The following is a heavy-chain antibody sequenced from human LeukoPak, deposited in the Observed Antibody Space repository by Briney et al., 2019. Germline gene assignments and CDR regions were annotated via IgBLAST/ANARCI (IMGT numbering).Heavy chain of an antibody. CDR2: IYYSGST. D-gene: IGHD3-3*01. CDR3: ARGDDFWSGYPL. J-gene: IGHJ4*02. V-gene: IGHV4-61*01. CDR1: GGSISSGSYY. Sequence: PSQTLSLTCTVSGGSISSGSYYWSWIRQPPGKGLEWIGYIYYSGSTNYNPSLKSRVTISVDTSKNQFSLKLSSVTAADTAVYYCARGDDFWSGYPLWGQGTLVTVSS.